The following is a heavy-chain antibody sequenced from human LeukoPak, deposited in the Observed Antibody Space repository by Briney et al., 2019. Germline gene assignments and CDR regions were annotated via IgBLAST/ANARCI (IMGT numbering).Heavy chain of an antibody. J-gene: IGHJ5*02. V-gene: IGHV1-18*01. CDR2: ISGYNGNT. Sequence: ASVKVSCKASGYTFTSYGISWVRQAPGQGLEWMGWISGYNGNTNYAQKLQGRVTMTTDTSTSTANMELRSLRSDDTDVYYCAREYDSSGYYYVRFDPWGQGTLVTVSS. D-gene: IGHD3-22*01. CDR1: GYTFTSYG. CDR3: AREYDSSGYYYVRFDP.